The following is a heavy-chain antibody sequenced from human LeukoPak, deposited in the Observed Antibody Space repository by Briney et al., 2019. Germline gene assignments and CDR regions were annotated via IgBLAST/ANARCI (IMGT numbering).Heavy chain of an antibody. Sequence: SETLSLTCAVSGGSISSSNWWSWVRQPPGKGLEWIGEIYHSGSTNYNPSLKSRVTISVDKSKNQFSLKLSSVTAADTAVYYCARVGQMATPYYYYGMDVWGQGTTVTVSS. D-gene: IGHD5-24*01. J-gene: IGHJ6*02. CDR2: IYHSGST. CDR1: GGSISSSNW. CDR3: ARVGQMATPYYYYGMDV. V-gene: IGHV4-4*02.